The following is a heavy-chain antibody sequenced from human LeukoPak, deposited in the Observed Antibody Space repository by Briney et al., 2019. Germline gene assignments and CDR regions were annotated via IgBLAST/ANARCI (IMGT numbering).Heavy chain of an antibody. CDR3: ARDHNYAFDI. CDR1: GFTFGDYS. D-gene: IGHD5-24*01. J-gene: IGHJ3*02. CDR2: TWGSSTSI. Sequence: RAGGSLRLSCLASGFTFGDYSMSWVRQAPGRGLEWISYTWGSSTSIYYADSVRGRFTISRDDAKNLLYLQMNSLRAEDTALYYCARDHNYAFDIWGQGTMVTVSS. V-gene: IGHV3-48*01.